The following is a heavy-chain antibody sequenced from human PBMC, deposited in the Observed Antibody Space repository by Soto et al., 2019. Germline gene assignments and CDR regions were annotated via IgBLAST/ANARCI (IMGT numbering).Heavy chain of an antibody. CDR1: GFTSTSSA. CDR3: ARGKYYDFWSGPYYYYYGMDV. D-gene: IGHD3-3*01. V-gene: IGHV1-58*01. J-gene: IGHJ6*02. CDR2: IVVGSGNT. Sequence: SVKVSCKASGFTSTSSAVQWVRQARGQRLEWIGWIVVGSGNTNYAQKFQERVTITRDMSTSTAYMELSSLRAEDTAVYYCARGKYYDFWSGPYYYYYGMDVWGQGTTVTVSS.